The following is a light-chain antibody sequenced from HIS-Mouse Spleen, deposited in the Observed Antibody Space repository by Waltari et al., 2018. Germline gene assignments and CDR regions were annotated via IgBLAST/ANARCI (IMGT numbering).Light chain of an antibody. CDR2: AAS. CDR3: QQANSFPPFT. J-gene: IGKJ3*01. V-gene: IGKV1-12*01. Sequence: TQSPGTLSLSPGERATLSCRASQSVSSSWLAWYQQKPGKAPKLLIYAASSLQSGVPSRFSGSGSGTDFTLTISSLQPEDFATYYCQQANSFPPFTFGPGTKVDIK. CDR1: QSVSSSW.